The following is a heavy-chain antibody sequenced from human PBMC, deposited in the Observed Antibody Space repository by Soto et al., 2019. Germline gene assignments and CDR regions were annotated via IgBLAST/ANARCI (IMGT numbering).Heavy chain of an antibody. CDR2: IYYSGST. Sequence: QVQLQESGPGLVKPSQTLSLTCTVSGGSISSGGYYWSWIRQHPGKGLEWIGYIYYSGSTYYNPSLKSRGTISVDTHKNQFSLKLSSVTAADTAVYYCARVCGGDCHYGMDVWGQGTTVTVSS. V-gene: IGHV4-31*03. CDR3: ARVCGGDCHYGMDV. D-gene: IGHD2-21*02. J-gene: IGHJ6*02. CDR1: GGSISSGGYY.